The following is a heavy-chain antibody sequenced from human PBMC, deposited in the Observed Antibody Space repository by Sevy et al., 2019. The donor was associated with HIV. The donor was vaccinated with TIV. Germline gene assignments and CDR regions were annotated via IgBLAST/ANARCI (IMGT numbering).Heavy chain of an antibody. CDR3: ATSPDYYDSSRDAFDI. Sequence: ASVKVSCKVSGYSVSDLSIHWVRQAPGKGLEWMGGYDPEDGETIYAQKFQGRVTMTEDTSTDIAYMELGSLRSEDTAVYYCATSPDYYDSSRDAFDIWGQGTMVTVSS. V-gene: IGHV1-24*01. J-gene: IGHJ3*02. CDR2: YDPEDGET. D-gene: IGHD3-22*01. CDR1: GYSVSDLS.